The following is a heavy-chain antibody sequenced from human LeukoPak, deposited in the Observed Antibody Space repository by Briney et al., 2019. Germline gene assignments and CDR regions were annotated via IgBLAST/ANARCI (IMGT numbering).Heavy chain of an antibody. D-gene: IGHD2-8*01. CDR1: GGSMSNSY. J-gene: IGHJ4*02. Sequence: PSETLSLTCTVSGGSMSNSYWSWIRQPPGKGLEWIGYIYYSGSTNYNPSLKSRVTISVDTSKNQFSLKLSSVTAADTAVYYCARDIGGRYSWYYFDYWGRGTLVTVSS. CDR3: ARDIGGRYSWYYFDY. CDR2: IYYSGST. V-gene: IGHV4-59*12.